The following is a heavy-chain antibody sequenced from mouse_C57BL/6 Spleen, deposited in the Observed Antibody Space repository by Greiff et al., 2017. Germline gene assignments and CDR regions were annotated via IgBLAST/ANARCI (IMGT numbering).Heavy chain of an antibody. CDR1: GYAFSSSW. J-gene: IGHJ2*01. V-gene: IGHV1-82*01. CDR2: IYPGDGDT. D-gene: IGHD1-1*01. CDR3: ARDYGSSYRYFDY. Sequence: VQLQQSGPELVKPGASVKISCKASGYAFSSSWMNWVKQRPGKGLEWIGRIYPGDGDTNYNGKFKGKATLTADKSSSTAYMQLSSLTSEDSAVYFCARDYGSSYRYFDYWGQGTTLTVSS.